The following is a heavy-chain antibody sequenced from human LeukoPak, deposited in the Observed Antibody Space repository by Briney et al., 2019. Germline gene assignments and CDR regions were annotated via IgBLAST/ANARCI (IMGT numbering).Heavy chain of an antibody. CDR2: ILYDGSNE. Sequence: GRSLRLSCAASRFIFSDYAMHWVRQAPGKGLEWVALILYDGSNEYYTDSVKGRFTISRDNAKNTLDLQMNSLRSDDTAVYYCARGSVAADMSRDYYYYMDVWGKGTTVTVSS. V-gene: IGHV3-30*04. J-gene: IGHJ6*03. CDR1: RFIFSDYA. CDR3: ARGSVAADMSRDYYYYMDV. D-gene: IGHD6-25*01.